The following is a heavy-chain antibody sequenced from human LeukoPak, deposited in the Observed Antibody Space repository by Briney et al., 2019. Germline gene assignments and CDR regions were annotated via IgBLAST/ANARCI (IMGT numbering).Heavy chain of an antibody. CDR3: AREEIRSWFDP. CDR1: GGSISSSNW. J-gene: IGHJ5*02. Sequence: PSGTLSLTCAVSGGSISSSNWWSWVRQPPGKGLEWNGEIYHSGSTNYNPSLKSRVTISVDTSKNQFSLKLSSVTAADTAVYYCAREEIRSWFDPWGQGTLVTVSS. D-gene: IGHD5-24*01. CDR2: IYHSGST. V-gene: IGHV4-4*02.